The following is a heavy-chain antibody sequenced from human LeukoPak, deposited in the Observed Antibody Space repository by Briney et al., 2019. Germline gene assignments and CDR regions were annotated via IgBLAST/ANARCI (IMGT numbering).Heavy chain of an antibody. CDR3: ARVIGGTYYVDL. CDR2: INPSSGGT. CDR1: GYSSSVYY. V-gene: IGHV1-2*02. J-gene: IGHJ4*02. Sequence: ASVKVSCKASGYSSSVYYIHWVRQAPGQGLEWMGWINPSSGGTNYAQRFQGRVTMTRDTSISTAYMELSRLTSDDTAVYYCARVIGGTYYVDLWGQGTLVTVSS. D-gene: IGHD1-26*01.